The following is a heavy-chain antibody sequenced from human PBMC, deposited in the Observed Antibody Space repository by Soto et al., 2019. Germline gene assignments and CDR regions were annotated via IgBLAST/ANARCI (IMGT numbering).Heavy chain of an antibody. V-gene: IGHV1-69*09. J-gene: IGHJ4*02. CDR2: IIPILGIP. Sequence: QVQLVQSGAEVQKPGSSVKVSCKVSGDTFSTYSISWVRQAPGQGLEWLGGIIPILGIPSYAQRFQDRVTITADKSTSTAYMELSSLRSEDTAVYYCARERSRYDRSGYYRPDYWGQGTLVTVSS. D-gene: IGHD3-22*01. CDR1: GDTFSTYS. CDR3: ARERSRYDRSGYYRPDY.